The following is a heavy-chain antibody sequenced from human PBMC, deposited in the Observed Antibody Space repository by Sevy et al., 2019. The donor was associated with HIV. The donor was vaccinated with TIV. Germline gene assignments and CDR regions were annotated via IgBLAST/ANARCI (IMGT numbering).Heavy chain of an antibody. V-gene: IGHV1-69*13. J-gene: IGHJ3*02. D-gene: IGHD5-18*01. Sequence: ASVKVSCKASGGTFSSYAISWVRQAPGQGLEWMGGIIPIFGTANYAQKFQGRVTITADESTSPAYMELSSLRSEDTAVYYCARDLDSYDNDAFDIWGQGTMVTVSS. CDR3: ARDLDSYDNDAFDI. CDR1: GGTFSSYA. CDR2: IIPIFGTA.